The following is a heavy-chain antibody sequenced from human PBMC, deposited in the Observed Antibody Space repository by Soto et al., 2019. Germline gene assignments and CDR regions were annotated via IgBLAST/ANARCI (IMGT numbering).Heavy chain of an antibody. J-gene: IGHJ4*02. Sequence: QVQLQQWGAGLLKPSETLSLTCAVYGGSFSGYYWSWIRQPPGKGLEWIGEINHSGSTNYNPSLKRRVTISIDTSKNQFALKLSSVTAADTAVYYCARGSIAAAGPFDYWGQGTLVTVSS. CDR3: ARGSIAAAGPFDY. CDR1: GGSFSGYY. CDR2: INHSGST. D-gene: IGHD6-13*01. V-gene: IGHV4-34*01.